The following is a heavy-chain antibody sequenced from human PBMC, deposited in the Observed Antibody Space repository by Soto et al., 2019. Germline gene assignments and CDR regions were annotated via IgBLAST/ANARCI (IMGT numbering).Heavy chain of an antibody. CDR2: LIAMLGTP. V-gene: IGHV1-69*13. CDR1: GVTFGSHG. Sequence: SVKVSCKASGVTFGSHGIAWLRQAPGQGLEWMGGLIAMLGTPTYARKVQGRATITADESLTSSYLELRSLRSEDTAVYFCARGAMANFDYWGQGTVVTVSS. D-gene: IGHD5-18*01. J-gene: IGHJ4*02. CDR3: ARGAMANFDY.